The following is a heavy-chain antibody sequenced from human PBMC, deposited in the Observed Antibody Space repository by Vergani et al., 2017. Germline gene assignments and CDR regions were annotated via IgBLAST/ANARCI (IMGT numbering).Heavy chain of an antibody. D-gene: IGHD6-13*01. V-gene: IGHV1-69*02. CDR3: ARGVTAAAGRDYYYYYYTDV. CDR1: GGTFSSYT. J-gene: IGHJ6*03. CDR2: IIPILGIA. Sequence: QVQLVQSGDEVKKPGSSVKVSCKASGGTFSSYTISWVRQAPGQGLEWMGRIIPILGIANYAQKFQGRVTITADKSTSTAYMELSSLRSEGTAVYYCARGVTAAAGRDYYYYYYTDVWGKGTTVTVSS.